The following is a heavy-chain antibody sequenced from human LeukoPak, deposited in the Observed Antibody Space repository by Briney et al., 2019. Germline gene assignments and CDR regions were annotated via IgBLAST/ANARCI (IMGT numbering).Heavy chain of an antibody. J-gene: IGHJ5*02. D-gene: IGHD1-26*01. CDR2: IYYSGST. CDR3: AVGGSYGVHNWFDP. Sequence: SETLSLTXTVSGGSIGSSSYYWGWISQPPGKGLEWIGSIYYSGSTYYNPSLKSRVTISVDTSKNQFSLKLSSVTAADTAVYYCAVGGSYGVHNWFDPWGQGTLVTVSS. V-gene: IGHV4-39*01. CDR1: GGSIGSSSYY.